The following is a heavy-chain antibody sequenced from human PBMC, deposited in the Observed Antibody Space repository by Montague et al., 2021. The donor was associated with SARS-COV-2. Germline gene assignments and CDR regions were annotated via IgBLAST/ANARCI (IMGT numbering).Heavy chain of an antibody. CDR3: GRQKNDSWSGRLPDHVDS. CDR1: GGSITDINYY. D-gene: IGHD3-3*01. CDR2: IFHSGST. Sequence: SETLSLTCTVSGGSITDINYYWGWIRQPPAKGLKWIGNIFHSGSTYYNPSLMSRVTISVDTSRNEFSLKVNSVTAADTAVYYCGRQKNDSWSGRLPDHVDSWGQGTVVTVS. J-gene: IGHJ4*02. V-gene: IGHV4-39*01.